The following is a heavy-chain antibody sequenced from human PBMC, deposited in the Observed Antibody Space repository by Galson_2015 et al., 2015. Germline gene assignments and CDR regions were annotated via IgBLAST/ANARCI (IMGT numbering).Heavy chain of an antibody. CDR1: GFTVSSNY. J-gene: IGHJ4*02. V-gene: IGHV3-53*01. CDR3: ARDVAAAGTSGGDY. Sequence: SLRLSCAASGFTVSSNYMSWVRQAPGKGLEWVSVIYSGGSTYYADSVKGRFTISRYNSKNTLYLQMNSLRAEDTAVYYCARDVAAAGTSGGDYWGQGTLVTVSS. D-gene: IGHD6-13*01. CDR2: IYSGGST.